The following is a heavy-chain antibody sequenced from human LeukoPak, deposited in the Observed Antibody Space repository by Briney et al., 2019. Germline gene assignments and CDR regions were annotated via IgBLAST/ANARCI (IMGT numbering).Heavy chain of an antibody. CDR3: ARDPRTVAYCGGDCYPDY. CDR2: ISTHGSII. CDR1: GFTFNDYY. Sequence: PGESLRLSCGASGFTFNDYYMTWIRQAPGKGLEWVSYISTHGSIIYYADSVKGRFTISRDNAKNSLYLQMNTLRAEDTAVYYCARDPRTVAYCGGDCYPDYWGQGTLVTVSS. V-gene: IGHV3-11*04. D-gene: IGHD2-21*02. J-gene: IGHJ4*02.